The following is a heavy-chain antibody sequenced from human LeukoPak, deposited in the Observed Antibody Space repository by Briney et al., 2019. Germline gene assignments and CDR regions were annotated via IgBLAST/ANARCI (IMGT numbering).Heavy chain of an antibody. J-gene: IGHJ3*02. D-gene: IGHD5-18*01. Sequence: SETLSLTCSFSVRSVRGHYWSWIRQPPGKGLEWIGYFYYSGSTNPNPPLKSRVTMSVDTSKNQFSLKLSSVTAAETAVYYCARVGYSNGYSAFDIWGQGTMVTVSS. V-gene: IGHV4-59*02. CDR1: VRSVRGHY. CDR3: ARVGYSNGYSAFDI. CDR2: FYYSGST.